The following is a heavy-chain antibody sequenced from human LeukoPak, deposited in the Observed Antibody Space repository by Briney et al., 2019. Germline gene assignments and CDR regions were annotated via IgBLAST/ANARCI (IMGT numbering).Heavy chain of an antibody. CDR1: GYTFTSYG. D-gene: IGHD4-11*01. CDR2: ISTYNGNT. J-gene: IGHJ4*02. V-gene: IGHV1-18*01. CDR3: ARDPTTQTFDY. Sequence: ASVKVSCKASGYTFTSYGISWVRQAPGQGLEWMGWISTYNGNTNYAQKLQGRVTMTTDTSTTTAYMELRGLTSDDTAVCYCARDPTTQTFDYWGQGTLVTVSS.